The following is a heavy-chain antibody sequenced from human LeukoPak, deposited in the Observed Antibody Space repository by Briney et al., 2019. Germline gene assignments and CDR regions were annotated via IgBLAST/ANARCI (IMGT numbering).Heavy chain of an antibody. J-gene: IGHJ4*02. CDR3: VRDETLWTLDW. CDR1: RFTFSSYS. V-gene: IGHV3-74*03. D-gene: IGHD1-1*01. CDR2: INERGTDS. Sequence: GGSLRLSCAASRFTFSSYSMNWVRQAPGMGLVWVSRINERGTDSMYAESVKGRFTISRDNAKNTVYLQMNSLRAEDTAVYYCVRDETLWTLDWWGQGTLVSVSS.